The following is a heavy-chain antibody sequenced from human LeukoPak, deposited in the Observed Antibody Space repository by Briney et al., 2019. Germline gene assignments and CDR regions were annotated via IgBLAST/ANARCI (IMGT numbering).Heavy chain of an antibody. Sequence: GRSLRLSRAASGFTFDDYAMHWVRQAPGKGLEWVSGISWNSGSIGYADSVKGRFTISRDNAKNSLYLQMNSLRAEDTALYYCAKDTDPYSGYDPGAFDIWGQGTMVTVSS. CDR2: ISWNSGSI. J-gene: IGHJ3*02. CDR1: GFTFDDYA. D-gene: IGHD5-12*01. CDR3: AKDTDPYSGYDPGAFDI. V-gene: IGHV3-9*01.